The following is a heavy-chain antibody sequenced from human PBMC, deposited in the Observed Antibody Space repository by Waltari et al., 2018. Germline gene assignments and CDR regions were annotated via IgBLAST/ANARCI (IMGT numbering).Heavy chain of an antibody. CDR1: GFTVSTNY. V-gene: IGHV3-53*01. CDR2: ICRGGST. CDR3: ARDPSGSYPGDY. D-gene: IGHD1-26*01. Sequence: EVQLVESGGGLIQPGGSLRLSCAASGFTVSTNYMTWVRQAPGKGLEWLSVICRGGSTYYADSVKGRFTISRDNSKNTLYLQMNSLRAEDTAVYYCARDPSGSYPGDYWGQGTLVTVSS. J-gene: IGHJ4*02.